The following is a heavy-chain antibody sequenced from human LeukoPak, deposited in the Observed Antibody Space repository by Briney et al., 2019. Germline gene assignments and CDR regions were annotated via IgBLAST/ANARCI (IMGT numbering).Heavy chain of an antibody. CDR2: ISSSGSTL. CDR3: AGLGITIIGGV. Sequence: PGGSLRLSCAASGFTFSRYSMNWVRQAAGKGLGWVSYISSSGSTLYYADSVKGRFTISRDNAQNSLYLQMNSLRAEDTAVYYCAGLGITIIGGVWGKGATVTISS. V-gene: IGHV3-48*04. J-gene: IGHJ6*04. CDR1: GFTFSRYS. D-gene: IGHD3-10*02.